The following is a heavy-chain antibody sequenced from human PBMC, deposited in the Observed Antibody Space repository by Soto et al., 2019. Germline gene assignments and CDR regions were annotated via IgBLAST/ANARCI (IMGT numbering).Heavy chain of an antibody. CDR1: GGSISSSSYY. CDR2: IYYSGST. CDR3: ARQRCSSTSCRADYYYYMDV. V-gene: IGHV4-39*01. Sequence: SETLSLTCTVSGGSISSSSYYWGWIRQPPGKGLEWIGSIYYSGSTYYNPSLKSRVTISVDTSKNQFSLKLSSVTAADTAVYYCARQRCSSTSCRADYYYYMDVWGKGTTVTVSS. J-gene: IGHJ6*03. D-gene: IGHD2-2*01.